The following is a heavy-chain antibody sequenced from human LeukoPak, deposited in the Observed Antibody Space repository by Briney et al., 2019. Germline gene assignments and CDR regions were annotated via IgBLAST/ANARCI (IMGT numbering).Heavy chain of an antibody. Sequence: SESLSLTCTLSGGSISSSSYYCGRIRHPPGKGLEWIARIYYNGSTHYNPSVKCRFTLSEHTSKNQFALKLSSGPAADTAVYYCAREIYRYGCFVYWGQGSLVTVSS. CDR1: GGSISSSSYY. J-gene: IGHJ4*02. V-gene: IGHV4-39*06. CDR2: IYYNGST. CDR3: AREIYRYGCFVY. D-gene: IGHD5-18*01.